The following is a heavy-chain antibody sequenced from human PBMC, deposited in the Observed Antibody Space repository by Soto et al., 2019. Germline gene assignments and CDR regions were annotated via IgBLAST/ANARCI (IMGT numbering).Heavy chain of an antibody. CDR3: ARDLRRIAAAGKGDY. CDR2: ISSSSSYI. D-gene: IGHD6-13*01. Sequence: EVQLVESGGGLVKPGGSLRLSCAASGFTFSSYSMNWVRQAPGKGLEWVSSISSSSSYIYYADSVKGRFTISRDNAKTSLYLQMNSLRAEDTAVYYCARDLRRIAAAGKGDYWGQGTLVTVSS. V-gene: IGHV3-21*01. CDR1: GFTFSSYS. J-gene: IGHJ4*02.